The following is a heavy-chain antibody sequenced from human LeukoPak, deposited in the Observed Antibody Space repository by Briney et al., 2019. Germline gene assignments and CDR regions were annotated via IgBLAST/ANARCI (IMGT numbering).Heavy chain of an antibody. CDR1: GFTLSSYA. CDR2: ISGSGGST. D-gene: IGHD3-10*01. Sequence: GGSLRLSCAASGFTLSSYAMSWVRQAPGKGLEWVSAISGSGGSTYYADSVKGRFTISRDNSKNTLYLQMNSLRAEDTAVYYCARDRDGSNDAFDIWGQETMVTVSS. CDR3: ARDRDGSNDAFDI. J-gene: IGHJ3*02. V-gene: IGHV3-23*01.